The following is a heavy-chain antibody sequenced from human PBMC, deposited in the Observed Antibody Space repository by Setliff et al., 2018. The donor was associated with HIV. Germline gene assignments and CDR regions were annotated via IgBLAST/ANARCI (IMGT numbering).Heavy chain of an antibody. CDR3: ARDQSDWFY. D-gene: IGHD3-3*01. Sequence: KPSETLSLTCTVSGVSISNYYWSWIRQPPGKGLEWIGYMYYSGNTNYNPSLKSRVTISVDTSKSQFSLKLNSVTAADTAVYYCARDQSDWFYWGQGTLVTAPQ. V-gene: IGHV4-59*01. CDR1: GVSISNYY. CDR2: MYYSGNT. J-gene: IGHJ4*02.